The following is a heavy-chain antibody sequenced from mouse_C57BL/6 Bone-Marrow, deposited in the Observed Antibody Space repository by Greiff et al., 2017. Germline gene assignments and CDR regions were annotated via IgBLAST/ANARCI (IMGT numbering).Heavy chain of an antibody. D-gene: IGHD1-1*01. CDR1: GYAFSSYW. V-gene: IGHV1-80*01. CDR3: ARDYGSSDEAWFAY. J-gene: IGHJ3*01. Sequence: VQLQQSGAELVKPGASVKISCKASGYAFSSYWMNWVKQRPGKGLEWIGQIYPGDGDTNYNGKFKGKATLTADKSSSTAYMQLSSLTSEDSAVYFCARDYGSSDEAWFAYWGQGTLDTVSA. CDR2: IYPGDGDT.